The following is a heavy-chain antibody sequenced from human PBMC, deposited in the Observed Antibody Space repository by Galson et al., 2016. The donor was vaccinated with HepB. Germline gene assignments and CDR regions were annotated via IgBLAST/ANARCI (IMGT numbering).Heavy chain of an antibody. CDR1: GFTVSDYH. Sequence: SLRLSCAASGFTVSDYHMSWVRQAPGKGLEWVSVMYSGGRTEYRDSVKGRFTIPRDNSKNTLYLRMNSLRAEDTAVYFCASDSASAAHSYWGQGTLVAVSS. CDR3: ASDSASAAHSY. V-gene: IGHV3-66*01. D-gene: IGHD2-2*01. J-gene: IGHJ4*02. CDR2: MYSGGRT.